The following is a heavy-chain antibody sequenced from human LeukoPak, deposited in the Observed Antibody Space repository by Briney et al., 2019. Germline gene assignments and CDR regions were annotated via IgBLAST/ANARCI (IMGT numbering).Heavy chain of an antibody. CDR3: ARHNLYDSSGGGRYYFDY. V-gene: IGHV4-38-2*01. CDR2: MSHSGST. J-gene: IGHJ4*02. Sequence: SETLSLTCVVSGYSISSGYHWGWIRQPPGKGLEWIGSMSHSGSTYYNPSLKSRVTISVDTSKNQFSVKLRSVTAADTAVYYCARHNLYDSSGGGRYYFDYWGKGTLVTVSS. D-gene: IGHD3-22*01. CDR1: GYSISSGYH.